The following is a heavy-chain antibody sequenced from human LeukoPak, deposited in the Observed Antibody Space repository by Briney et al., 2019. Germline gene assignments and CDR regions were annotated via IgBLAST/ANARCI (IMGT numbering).Heavy chain of an antibody. V-gene: IGHV3-9*01. Sequence: GGSLRLSCAASGFTVDDYAMHWVRQAPGKGLEWVSGISWNSGSIGYADSVKGRFTISRDNAKNSLYLQMNSLRAEDTAVYYCARDPGRFCSSTSCYRGDWGQGTLVTVSS. J-gene: IGHJ4*02. CDR2: ISWNSGSI. D-gene: IGHD2-2*02. CDR1: GFTVDDYA. CDR3: ARDPGRFCSSTSCYRGD.